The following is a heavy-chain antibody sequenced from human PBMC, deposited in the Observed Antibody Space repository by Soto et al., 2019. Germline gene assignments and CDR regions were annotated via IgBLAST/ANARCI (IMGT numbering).Heavy chain of an antibody. Sequence: GGSLRLSCAASGFTFSNAWINWVRQAPGKGLEWVSAVSGSASTSYSADSVKGRFTISRDNSKSSLYLQMNSLRAEDTAVYYCAKSNWAGATDYWGQGTLVTVSS. V-gene: IGHV3-23*01. J-gene: IGHJ4*02. D-gene: IGHD2-8*01. CDR3: AKSNWAGATDY. CDR1: GFTFSNAW. CDR2: VSGSASTS.